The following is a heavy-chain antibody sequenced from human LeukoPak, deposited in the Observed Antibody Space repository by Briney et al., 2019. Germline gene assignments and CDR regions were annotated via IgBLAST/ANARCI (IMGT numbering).Heavy chain of an antibody. CDR1: GYSISSGYY. CDR2: IYHSGST. CDR3: ASIRGYSYGYLGYYFDY. V-gene: IGHV4-38-2*02. Sequence: PSETLSLTCTVSGYSISSGYYWGWIRQPPGKGLEWIGSIYHSGSTYYNPSLKSRVTISVDTSKNQFSLKLSSVTAAGTAVYYCASIRGYSYGYLGYYFDYWGQGTLVTVSS. J-gene: IGHJ4*02. D-gene: IGHD5-18*01.